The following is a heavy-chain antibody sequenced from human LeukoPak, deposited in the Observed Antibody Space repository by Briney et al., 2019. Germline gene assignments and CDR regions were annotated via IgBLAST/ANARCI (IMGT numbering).Heavy chain of an antibody. D-gene: IGHD1-26*01. J-gene: IGHJ4*02. Sequence: GASVSVSCKASGYTFTGYYMHWVRQAPGQGLEWMGWINPNSGGTNYAQKFQGRVTMTRDTSISTAYMELSRLRSDDTAVYYCARDSSIVGAMGIDYWGQGTLVTVSS. CDR2: INPNSGGT. V-gene: IGHV1-2*02. CDR1: GYTFTGYY. CDR3: ARDSSIVGAMGIDY.